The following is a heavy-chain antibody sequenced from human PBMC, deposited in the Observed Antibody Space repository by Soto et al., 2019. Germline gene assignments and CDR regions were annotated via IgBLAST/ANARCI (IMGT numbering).Heavy chain of an antibody. Sequence: GGSLRLSCAASGFTFSSYGMHWVRQAPGKGLEWVAVISYDGSNKYYADSVKGRFTISRDNSKNTLYLQMNSLRAEDTAVYYCAKIESRWLVQSPSDYWGQGTLVTVSS. D-gene: IGHD6-19*01. V-gene: IGHV3-30*18. CDR3: AKIESRWLVQSPSDY. J-gene: IGHJ4*02. CDR2: ISYDGSNK. CDR1: GFTFSSYG.